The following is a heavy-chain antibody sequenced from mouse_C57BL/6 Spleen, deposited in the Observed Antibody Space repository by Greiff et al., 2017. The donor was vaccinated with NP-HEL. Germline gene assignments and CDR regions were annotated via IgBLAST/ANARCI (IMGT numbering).Heavy chain of an antibody. D-gene: IGHD1-1*01. CDR3: ARLTTVVARYFDV. V-gene: IGHV5-6*01. J-gene: IGHJ1*03. CDR1: GFTFSSYG. Sequence: EVHLVESGGDLVKPGGSLKLSCAASGFTFSSYGMSWVRQTPDKRLEWVATISSGGSYTYYPDSVKGRFTISRDNAKNTLYLQMSSLKSEDTAIYYCARLTTVVARYFDVWGTRTTVTVSS. CDR2: ISSGGSYT.